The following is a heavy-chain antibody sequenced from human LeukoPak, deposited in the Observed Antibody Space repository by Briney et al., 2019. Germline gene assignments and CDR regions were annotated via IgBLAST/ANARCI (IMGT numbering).Heavy chain of an antibody. D-gene: IGHD3-10*01. V-gene: IGHV1-2*02. CDR2: INPNSGGT. CDR3: ARGTLWFGES. J-gene: IGHJ5*02. CDR1: GGTFSSYA. Sequence: ASVKVSCKASGGTFSSYAISWVRQAPGQGLEWMGWINPNSGGTNYAQKFQGRVTMTRDTSISTAYMELSRLRSDDTAVYYCARGTLWFGESWGQGTLVTVSS.